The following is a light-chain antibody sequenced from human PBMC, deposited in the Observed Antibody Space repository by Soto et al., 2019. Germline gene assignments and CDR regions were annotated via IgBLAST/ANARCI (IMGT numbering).Light chain of an antibody. CDR1: SSNIGAGYD. CDR3: QSYDSSLSGRRL. J-gene: IGLJ2*01. CDR2: GNT. V-gene: IGLV1-40*01. Sequence: QSVLTQPPSVSGAPGQRVTISCTGSSSNIGAGYDVHWYQQLPGTAPKLLIYGNTNRPSGVPERFSGSKSGTSASLAITGLQAEDEADYYCQSYDSSLSGRRLFGGGTKLTVL.